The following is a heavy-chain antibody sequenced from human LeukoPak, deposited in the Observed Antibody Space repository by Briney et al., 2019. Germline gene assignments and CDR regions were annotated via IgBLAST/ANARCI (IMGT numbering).Heavy chain of an antibody. V-gene: IGHV1-18*01. J-gene: IGHJ5*02. CDR1: GYTFTSYG. Sequence: ASVKVSCKASGYTFTSYGISWVRQAPGQGLEWMGWISAYNGNTNYAQKLQGRVTMTTDTSTSTAYMELRSLRSDDTAVYYCAREYCYDSSGYQPYNWFDPWGQGTLVTVSS. CDR3: AREYCYDSSGYQPYNWFDP. D-gene: IGHD3-22*01. CDR2: ISAYNGNT.